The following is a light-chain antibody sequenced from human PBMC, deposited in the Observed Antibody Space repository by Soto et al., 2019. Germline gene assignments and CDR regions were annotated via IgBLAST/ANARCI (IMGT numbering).Light chain of an antibody. CDR2: HAS. CDR1: QTINNW. Sequence: DIQMTQSPSTLSASIGDRVTITCRASQTINNWLAWYQQKPGKAPNLLIYHASNLETGGPSRFSGIAFGTEFTLTISSLQPEDFATYYCQHYNSYPWTCGQGTKVEIK. V-gene: IGKV1-5*01. CDR3: QHYNSYPWT. J-gene: IGKJ1*01.